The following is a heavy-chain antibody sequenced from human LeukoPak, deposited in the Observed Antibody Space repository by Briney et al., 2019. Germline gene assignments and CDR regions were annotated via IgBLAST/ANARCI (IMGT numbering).Heavy chain of an antibody. CDR2: ITNNGRKT. CDR1: GFIFNDYF. CDR3: ARAGMDSRGYYQGFDY. J-gene: IGHJ4*02. V-gene: IGHV3-11*04. Sequence: GGSLRLSCAASGFIFNDYFMGWIRQTPGKGLEWGSYITNNGRKTYYADSMKGRFTISRDNAKNSLYLQMNSLRAEDTALYYCARAGMDSRGYYQGFDYWGQGTLVTVSS. D-gene: IGHD3-22*01.